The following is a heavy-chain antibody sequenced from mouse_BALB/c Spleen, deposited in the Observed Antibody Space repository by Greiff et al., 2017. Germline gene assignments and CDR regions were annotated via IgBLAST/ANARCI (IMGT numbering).Heavy chain of an antibody. J-gene: IGHJ3*01. D-gene: IGHD2-1*01. CDR3: AKPYGNYVAWFAY. Sequence: DVHLVESGPGLVKPSQSLSLTCTVTGYSITSDYAWNWIRQFPGNKLEWMGYISYSGSTSYNPSLKSRISITRDTSKNQFFLQLNSVTTEDTATYYCAKPYGNYVAWFAYWGQGTLVTVSA. V-gene: IGHV3-2*02. CDR2: ISYSGST. CDR1: GYSITSDYA.